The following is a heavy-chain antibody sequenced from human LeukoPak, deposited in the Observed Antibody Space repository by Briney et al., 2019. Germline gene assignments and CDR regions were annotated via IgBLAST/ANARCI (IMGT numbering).Heavy chain of an antibody. J-gene: IGHJ5*02. CDR1: GFTFSSYW. D-gene: IGHD3-10*01. Sequence: EGSLRLSCAASGFTFSSYWMSWVRQAPGKGLEWVANIKQDGSEKYYVDSVKGRFTISRDNAKSSLYLQMNSLGAEDTAVYYCARVYGSGSPGVDYNWFDPWGQGTLVTVSS. CDR3: ARVYGSGSPGVDYNWFDP. CDR2: IKQDGSEK. V-gene: IGHV3-7*01.